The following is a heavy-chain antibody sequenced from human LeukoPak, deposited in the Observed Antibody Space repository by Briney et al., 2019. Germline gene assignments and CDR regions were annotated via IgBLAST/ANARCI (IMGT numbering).Heavy chain of an antibody. CDR3: ASRLHGNYNGSGSYPYYFDY. Sequence: ASVKVSCKASGYTFTSYYMHWVRQAPGQGLEWMGIINPSGGSTSYAQKFQGRVTMTRDTSTSTVYMELSSLRSEDTAVYYCASRLHGNYNGSGSYPYYFDYWGQGTLVTVSS. V-gene: IGHV1-46*01. D-gene: IGHD3-10*01. CDR2: INPSGGST. CDR1: GYTFTSYY. J-gene: IGHJ4*02.